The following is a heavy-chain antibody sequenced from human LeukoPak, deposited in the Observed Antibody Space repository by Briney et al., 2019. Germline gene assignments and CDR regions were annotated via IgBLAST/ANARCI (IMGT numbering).Heavy chain of an antibody. CDR2: ISGSGDST. Sequence: GGSLRLSCAASGITFSNYAMSWVRQAPGKGLEWVSAISGSGDSTYYADSVKGRFTISRDNSKNTLYLQMNSLRAEDTAVYYCAKEGRGGATSFDYWGQGTLVTVSS. CDR3: AKEGRGGATSFDY. V-gene: IGHV3-23*01. CDR1: GITFSNYA. J-gene: IGHJ4*02. D-gene: IGHD1-26*01.